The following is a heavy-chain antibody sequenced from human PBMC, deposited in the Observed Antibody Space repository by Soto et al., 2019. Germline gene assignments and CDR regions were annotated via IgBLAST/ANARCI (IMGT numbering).Heavy chain of an antibody. CDR2: ISAYNGNT. CDR1: GFTFTSYA. Sequence: QVHLVQSGAEVKKPGASVKVSCKASGFTFTSYAITWVRQAPGQGLEWMGWISAYNGNTNYAQKLQGRVTMTTDTSTSTAYMELGSLTSDDTAVYYCARDFTGWPPDGVDSWGQGNLVTGSA. CDR3: ARDFTGWPPDGVDS. J-gene: IGHJ4*02. V-gene: IGHV1-18*01. D-gene: IGHD3-16*01.